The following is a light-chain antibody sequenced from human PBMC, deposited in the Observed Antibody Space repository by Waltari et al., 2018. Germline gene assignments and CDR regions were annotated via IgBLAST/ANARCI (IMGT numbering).Light chain of an antibody. V-gene: IGLV2-14*03. J-gene: IGLJ3*02. Sequence: QSALTQPASVSGSPGQSITISCTGTSSDIGIYNHVPCYQQHPGQAPRLMIYEVSDRPSGISNRFSGSKSGDTASLTISGLQAEDEADYYCSSYTTSSSWVFGGGTKLTVL. CDR1: SSDIGIYNH. CDR3: SSYTTSSSWV. CDR2: EVS.